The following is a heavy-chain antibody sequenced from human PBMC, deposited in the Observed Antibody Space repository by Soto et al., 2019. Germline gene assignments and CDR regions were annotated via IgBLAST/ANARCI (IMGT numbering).Heavy chain of an antibody. V-gene: IGHV3-23*01. J-gene: IGHJ3*02. D-gene: IGHD3-3*01. CDR1: GFIFSNYA. CDR2: ISGSGGNT. Sequence: EVQLLESGGGLIQPGGSLRLSCAVSGFIFSNYAMSWVRQAPGKGLEWVSAISGSGGNTYYADSVMGRFTISRDNPKNALYLQMNNLRAEDTAVYYCAKEHRVITSGDAFDIWGQGTMVTVSS. CDR3: AKEHRVITSGDAFDI.